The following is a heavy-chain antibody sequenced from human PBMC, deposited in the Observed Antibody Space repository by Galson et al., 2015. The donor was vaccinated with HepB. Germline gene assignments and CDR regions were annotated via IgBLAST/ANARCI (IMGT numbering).Heavy chain of an antibody. CDR1: GFTFSNYA. J-gene: IGHJ4*02. CDR3: ARGCSGGSCSVY. V-gene: IGHV3-30*04. CDR2: ISYDGTRK. D-gene: IGHD2-15*01. Sequence: SLRLSCAASGFTFSNYAMHWVRQAPGKGLEWVAAISYDGTRKFYADSVKGRFTISRDNSKNTLYLQMNSLRVEDTAIYYCARGCSGGSCSVYWGQGTPVTVSS.